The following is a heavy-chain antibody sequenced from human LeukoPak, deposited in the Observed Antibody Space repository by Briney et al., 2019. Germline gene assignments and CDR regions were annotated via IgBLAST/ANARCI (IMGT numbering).Heavy chain of an antibody. J-gene: IGHJ6*03. CDR1: GFTFSSYE. CDR2: ISGSGGST. V-gene: IGHV3-23*01. D-gene: IGHD6-13*01. Sequence: GGSLRLSCAASGFTFSSYEMNWVRQAPGKGLEWVSAISGSGGSTYYADSVKGRFTISRDNSKNTLYLQMNSLRAEDTAVYYCAKGSPPSGIAAAGSYMDVWGKGTTDTISS. CDR3: AKGSPPSGIAAAGSYMDV.